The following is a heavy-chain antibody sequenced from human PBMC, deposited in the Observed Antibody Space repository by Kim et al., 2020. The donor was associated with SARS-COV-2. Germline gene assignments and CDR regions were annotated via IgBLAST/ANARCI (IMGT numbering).Heavy chain of an antibody. CDR3: ARDLVHTGFDY. D-gene: IGHD5-18*01. V-gene: IGHV1-3*01. CDR2: NI. J-gene: IGHJ4*02. Sequence: NIKYSQHFQARVPLTWDTSANTAYMEMSSLRSEDTAVYYCARDLVHTGFDYWGQGTLVAVSS.